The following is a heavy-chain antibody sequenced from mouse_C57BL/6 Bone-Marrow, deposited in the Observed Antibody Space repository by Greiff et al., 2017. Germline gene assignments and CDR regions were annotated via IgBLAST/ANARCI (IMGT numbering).Heavy chain of an antibody. CDR1: GYTFTSYW. J-gene: IGHJ2*01. Sequence: VQLQQPGAELVKPGASVKLSCKASGYTFTSYWMHWVKQRPGQGLEWIGMIHPNSGSTNYNEKFKSKATLTVDKSSSTAYMQLSSLTSEDSAVYYCVGSLYYYGRGDYWGQGTTLTVSS. CDR2: IHPNSGST. D-gene: IGHD1-1*01. V-gene: IGHV1-64*01. CDR3: VGSLYYYGRGDY.